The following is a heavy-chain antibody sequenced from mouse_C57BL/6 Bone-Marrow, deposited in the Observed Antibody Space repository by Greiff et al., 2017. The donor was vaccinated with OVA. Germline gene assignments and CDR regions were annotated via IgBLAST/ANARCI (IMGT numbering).Heavy chain of an antibody. CDR2: INPNNGGT. J-gene: IGHJ2*01. D-gene: IGHD4-1*02. CDR3: ANWVYFDY. CDR1: GYTFTDYY. Sequence: EVQVVESGPELVKPGASVKISCKASGYTFTDYYMNWVKQSHGKSLEWIGDINPNNGGTSYNQKFKGKATLTVDKSSSTAYMELRSLTSEDSAVYYCANWVYFDYWGQGTTLTVSS. V-gene: IGHV1-26*01.